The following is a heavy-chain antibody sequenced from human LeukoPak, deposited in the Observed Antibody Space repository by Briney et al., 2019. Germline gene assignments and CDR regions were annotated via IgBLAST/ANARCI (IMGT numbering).Heavy chain of an antibody. V-gene: IGHV3-49*03. CDR1: VFTFGDYA. CDR2: IRSKAYGGTT. D-gene: IGHD3-10*01. CDR3: TSFTPTLYYYYGSGSPPDL. J-gene: IGHJ2*01. Sequence: QPGGSLRLSCTASVFTFGDYAMSWFRQAPGKGLEWVGFIRSKAYGGTTEYAASVKGRFTISRDDSKSIAYLQMNSLKTEDTAVYYCTSFTPTLYYYYGSGSPPDLWGRGTLVTVSS.